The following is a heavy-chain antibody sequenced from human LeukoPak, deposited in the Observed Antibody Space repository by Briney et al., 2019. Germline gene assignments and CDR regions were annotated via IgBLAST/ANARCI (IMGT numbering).Heavy chain of an antibody. CDR3: ARVRLVGAINWFDP. D-gene: IGHD1-26*01. CDR1: GGTFSSYA. Sequence: ASVKVSCKASGGTFSSYAISWVRQAPGQGLEWMGRIIPILGIANYAQKFQGRVTITADKSTSTAYMELSSLRSEDTAVYYCARVRLVGAINWFDPWGQGTLVTVSS. J-gene: IGHJ5*02. CDR2: IIPILGIA. V-gene: IGHV1-69*04.